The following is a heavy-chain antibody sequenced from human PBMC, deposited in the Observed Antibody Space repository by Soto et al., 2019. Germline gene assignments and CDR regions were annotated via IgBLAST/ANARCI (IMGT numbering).Heavy chain of an antibody. Sequence: QLQLQESGSGLVKPSQTLSLTCAVSGGSISSGGYSWSWIRQPPGKGLEWIGYIYHSGSTYYNPSLKSRVTISVDRSKTQFSLQLSSVTAADTAMYDCARAGGLGAVAVDYWGQGTLVTVSS. CDR1: GGSISSGGYS. D-gene: IGHD6-19*01. CDR2: IYHSGST. V-gene: IGHV4-30-2*01. J-gene: IGHJ4*02. CDR3: ARAGGLGAVAVDY.